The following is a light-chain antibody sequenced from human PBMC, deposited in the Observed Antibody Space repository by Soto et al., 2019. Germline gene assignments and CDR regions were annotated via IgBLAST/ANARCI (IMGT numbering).Light chain of an antibody. Sequence: DIQMTQSPSTLSASVGDRVTITCRASQSISNWLAWYQQKPGKAPKLLIYKASSLEGGVPSRFSGSGSETEFTLTISRLQPDDFATYYCQQYNSYSQTFGQGTKVATK. CDR3: QQYNSYSQT. J-gene: IGKJ1*01. CDR1: QSISNW. CDR2: KAS. V-gene: IGKV1-5*03.